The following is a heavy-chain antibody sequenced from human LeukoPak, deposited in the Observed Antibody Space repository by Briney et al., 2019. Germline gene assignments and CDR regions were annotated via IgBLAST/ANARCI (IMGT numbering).Heavy chain of an antibody. D-gene: IGHD3-3*01. CDR3: ARVSYHDDFWSGYYLSHYYYYGMDV. Sequence: ASVKVSCKASGYTFTSYDINWVRQATGQGLEWMGWMNPNSGNTGYAQKFQGRVTMTRNTSISTAYMELSSLRSEDTAVYYCARVSYHDDFWSGYYLSHYYYYGMDVWGQGTTVTVSS. J-gene: IGHJ6*02. V-gene: IGHV1-8*01. CDR2: MNPNSGNT. CDR1: GYTFTSYD.